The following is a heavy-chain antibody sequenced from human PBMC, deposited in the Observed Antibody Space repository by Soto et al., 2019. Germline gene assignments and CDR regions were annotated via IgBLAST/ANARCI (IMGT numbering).Heavy chain of an antibody. CDR2: MNPNSGNT. CDR3: CITMARDLYYYYYMDV. Sequence: ASVKVSCKASGYTFTSYDINWVRQATGQGLEWMGWMNPNSGNTGYAQKFQGRVTMTRNTSISTAYMELSSLRSEDTAVYYCCITMARDLYYYYYMDVWGKGTTVTVSS. J-gene: IGHJ6*03. CDR1: GYTFTSYD. V-gene: IGHV1-8*01. D-gene: IGHD3-10*01.